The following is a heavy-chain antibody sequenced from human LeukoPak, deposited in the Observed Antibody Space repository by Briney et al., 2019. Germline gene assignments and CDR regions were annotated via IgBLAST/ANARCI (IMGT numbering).Heavy chain of an antibody. V-gene: IGHV3-7*01. J-gene: IGHJ5*02. CDR1: GFTVSTFW. D-gene: IGHD5-24*01. CDR3: VREAERRDGSLGGT. CDR2: IKQDGSEE. Sequence: PGGSLRLSCAASGFTVSTFWMAWVRQAPGRGLEWLAHIKQDGSEENYVDSVKGRFTISRDNAKNSVYLQMNSLRAGDTAVYYCVREAERRDGSLGGTWGQGTLVTVSS.